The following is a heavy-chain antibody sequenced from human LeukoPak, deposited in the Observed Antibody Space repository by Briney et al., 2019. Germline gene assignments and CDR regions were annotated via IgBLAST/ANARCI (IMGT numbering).Heavy chain of an antibody. CDR2: ISSSSSYI. CDR3: ATSGGYSYGRVDY. Sequence: GGSLRLSCAASGFTFSSYSMNWVRQAPGKGLEWVSSISSSSSYIYYADSVKGRFTISRDNAKNSLYLQMNSLRAEDTAVYYCATSGGYSYGRVDYWGQGTLVTVSS. J-gene: IGHJ4*02. CDR1: GFTFSSYS. D-gene: IGHD5-18*01. V-gene: IGHV3-21*04.